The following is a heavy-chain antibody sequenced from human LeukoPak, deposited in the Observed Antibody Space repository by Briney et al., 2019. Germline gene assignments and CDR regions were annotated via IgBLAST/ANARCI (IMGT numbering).Heavy chain of an antibody. CDR3: ARDEDMGIAATGAPIDY. J-gene: IGHJ4*02. D-gene: IGHD6-13*01. V-gene: IGHV4-4*07. Sequence: SETLSLTCTVSGGSISSYYWSWIRQPAGKGLEWIGRIYTSGSTNYNPSLKSRVTMSVDTSKNQFSLKLSSVTAADTAVYYCARDEDMGIAATGAPIDYWGQGTLVTVSS. CDR1: GGSISSYY. CDR2: IYTSGST.